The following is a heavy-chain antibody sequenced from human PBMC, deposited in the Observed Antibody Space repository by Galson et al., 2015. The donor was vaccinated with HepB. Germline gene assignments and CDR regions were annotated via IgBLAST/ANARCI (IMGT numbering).Heavy chain of an antibody. CDR1: RGTFSSYA. Sequence: SVKVSCKASRGTFSSYAISWVRQAPGQGLEWMGGIIPSFGTANYAQKFQGRVTITADESTSTAYMELSRLRSEDPAVYYCARGKTYSDGWSGRGNLEGQTSYCLDVWGPGTTVTVSS. CDR3: ARGKTYSDGWSGRGNLEGQTSYCLDV. CDR2: IIPSFGTA. J-gene: IGHJ6*02. D-gene: IGHD3-3*01. V-gene: IGHV1-69*13.